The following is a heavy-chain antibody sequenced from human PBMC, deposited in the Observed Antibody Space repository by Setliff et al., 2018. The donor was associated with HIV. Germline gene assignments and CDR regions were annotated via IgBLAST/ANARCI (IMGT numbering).Heavy chain of an antibody. D-gene: IGHD3-3*01. V-gene: IGHV1-69*02. Sequence: SVKVSCKASRSTFNSHTINWVRQAPGQGLDWMGRIIPILGVANYAQRFQGKVTITADKSTSTAYMELTSLRFDDTAMYYCVRGVQSPPHYSYYYMYVCGEGTMVTVSS. CDR3: VRGVQSPPHYSYYYMYV. CDR2: IIPILGVA. J-gene: IGHJ6*03. CDR1: RSTFNSHT.